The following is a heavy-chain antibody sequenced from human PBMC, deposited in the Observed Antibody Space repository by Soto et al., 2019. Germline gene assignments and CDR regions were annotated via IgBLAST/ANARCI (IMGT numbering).Heavy chain of an antibody. CDR3: ASGKDYAEGGY. Sequence: EVQLVESGGGLVQPGGSLRLSCAASGFTFSSYSMNWVRQAPGKGLEWVSYISSSSSTIYYADSVKGRFTICRDNAQNALYLQMNSLRGEDTAVYYCASGKDYAEGGYWGPGTLVTVSS. CDR2: ISSSSSTI. J-gene: IGHJ4*02. CDR1: GFTFSSYS. D-gene: IGHD4-17*01. V-gene: IGHV3-48*01.